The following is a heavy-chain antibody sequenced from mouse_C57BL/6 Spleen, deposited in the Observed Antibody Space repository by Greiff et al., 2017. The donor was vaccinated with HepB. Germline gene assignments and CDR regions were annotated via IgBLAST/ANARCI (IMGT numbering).Heavy chain of an antibody. Sequence: EVQLQQSGTVLARPGASVKMSCKTSGYSFTSYWMHWVKQRPGQGLEWIGAIYPGNSDTSYNQKFKGKAKLTAVTSASTAYMELSSLTNEDSAVYYCTRPLGNYPYYAMDYWGQGTSVTVSS. D-gene: IGHD2-1*01. V-gene: IGHV1-5*01. CDR1: GYSFTSYW. CDR2: IYPGNSDT. J-gene: IGHJ4*01. CDR3: TRPLGNYPYYAMDY.